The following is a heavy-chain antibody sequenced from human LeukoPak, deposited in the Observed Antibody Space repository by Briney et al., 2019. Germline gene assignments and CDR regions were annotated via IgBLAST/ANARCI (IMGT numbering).Heavy chain of an antibody. J-gene: IGHJ5*02. D-gene: IGHD3-3*01. CDR2: IKQNGTEK. CDR1: GFCINYVW. Sequence: GSLRISSAASGFCINYVWMRWVRPPPGERVEWVATIKQNGTEKYYSDSVKSGFTISRDNAKKSLYLQMNSLRAEDTAVYYCARDAEVGTLFGVLSRYNWFDPWGQGALVTGSS. V-gene: IGHV3-7*01. CDR3: ARDAEVGTLFGVLSRYNWFDP.